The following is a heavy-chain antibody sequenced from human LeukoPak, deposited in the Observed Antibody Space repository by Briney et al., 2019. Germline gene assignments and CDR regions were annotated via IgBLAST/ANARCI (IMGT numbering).Heavy chain of an antibody. CDR1: GGTFSSYA. CDR3: ARGEGALAAAGHFDY. J-gene: IGHJ4*02. CDR2: IIPIFGTA. V-gene: IGHV1-69*13. Sequence: ASVKVTCNASGGTFSSYAISWVRQAPGQGLEWMGGIIPIFGTANYAQKFQGRVTITADESTSTAYMELSSLRSEDTAVYYCARGEGALAAAGHFDYWGQGTLVTVSS. D-gene: IGHD6-13*01.